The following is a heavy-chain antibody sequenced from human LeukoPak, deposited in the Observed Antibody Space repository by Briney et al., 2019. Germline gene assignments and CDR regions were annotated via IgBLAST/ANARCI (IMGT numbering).Heavy chain of an antibody. Sequence: PGGSLRLSCAASGFTFSTYAMTWVRQAPGKGLEGGSVVSGFDGSTYYGDSVKGRFTISRDNSKNTLYLQMNSLRDGDTAVYYCARESGANFYTVDLWGQGTLVTVSS. CDR2: VSGFDGST. D-gene: IGHD4/OR15-4a*01. V-gene: IGHV3-23*01. CDR3: ARESGANFYTVDL. J-gene: IGHJ5*02. CDR1: GFTFSTYA.